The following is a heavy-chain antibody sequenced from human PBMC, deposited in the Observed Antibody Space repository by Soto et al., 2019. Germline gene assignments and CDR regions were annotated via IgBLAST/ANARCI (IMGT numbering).Heavy chain of an antibody. CDR3: TVSGGYSNSPHWFAP. CDR2: IGGNTERGTT. CDR1: GFTFSKAF. D-gene: IGHD6-13*01. Sequence: DVLLVESGGGLVEPGGSLRLSCAASGFTFSKAFLSWVRQAPGKGLEWVGRIGGNTERGTTKYPAPLRGRFTISRDDSKHTIHLQMNSLKIEDTAVYYCTVSGGYSNSPHWFAPWGQGTPVIVSS. V-gene: IGHV3-15*04. J-gene: IGHJ5*02.